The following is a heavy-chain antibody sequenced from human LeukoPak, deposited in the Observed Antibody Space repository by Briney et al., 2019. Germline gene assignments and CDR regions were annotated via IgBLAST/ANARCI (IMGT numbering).Heavy chain of an antibody. Sequence: KPSETLSLTCAVYGGSFSGYYWGWIRQPPGKGLEWIGEINHSGSTNYNPSLKSRVAISVDTSKNQFSLKLSSVTAADTAVYYCARGYYYDSSGHFDYWGQGTLVTVSS. D-gene: IGHD3-22*01. V-gene: IGHV4-34*01. J-gene: IGHJ4*02. CDR1: GGSFSGYY. CDR2: INHSGST. CDR3: ARGYYYDSSGHFDY.